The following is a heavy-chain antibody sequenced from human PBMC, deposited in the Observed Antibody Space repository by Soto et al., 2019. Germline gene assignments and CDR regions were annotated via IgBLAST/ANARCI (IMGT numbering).Heavy chain of an antibody. Sequence: SETLSLTCTVSGGSISSGDYYWSWIRQPPGKGLEWIGYIYYSGRTYYNPSLKSRVTISVDTSKNQFFLKLSSVTAADAAVYFCARVGAYDSSGYTDYWGQGTLVTVSS. D-gene: IGHD3-22*01. J-gene: IGHJ4*02. V-gene: IGHV4-30-4*01. CDR2: IYYSGRT. CDR3: ARVGAYDSSGYTDY. CDR1: GGSISSGDYY.